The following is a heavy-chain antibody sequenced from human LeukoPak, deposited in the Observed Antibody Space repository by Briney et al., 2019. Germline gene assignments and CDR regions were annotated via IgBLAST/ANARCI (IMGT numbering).Heavy chain of an antibody. J-gene: IGHJ4*02. D-gene: IGHD6-19*01. CDR1: GFTFSSYS. Sequence: PGGSLRLSCGASGFTFSSYSMNWVRQAPGKGLEWVSYIGSSSSTYADSVKGRFTISRDNAKNSLYLQMNSLRAEDTAVYYCAKGKDSVAGATNDYWGQGTLVTVSS. V-gene: IGHV3-48*01. CDR2: IGSSSST. CDR3: AKGKDSVAGATNDY.